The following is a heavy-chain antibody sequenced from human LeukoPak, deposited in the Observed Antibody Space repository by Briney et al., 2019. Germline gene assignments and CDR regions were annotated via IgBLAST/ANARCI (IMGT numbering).Heavy chain of an antibody. Sequence: GGSLRLSCAASGFTFSSYAMSWVRQAPGEGLEWVSAISGSGGSTYYADSVKGRFTISRDNSKNTLYLQMNSLRAEDTAVYYCAKDQSRIYYGMDVWGQGTTVTVSS. CDR2: ISGSGGST. V-gene: IGHV3-23*01. J-gene: IGHJ6*02. D-gene: IGHD6-6*01. CDR1: GFTFSSYA. CDR3: AKDQSRIYYGMDV.